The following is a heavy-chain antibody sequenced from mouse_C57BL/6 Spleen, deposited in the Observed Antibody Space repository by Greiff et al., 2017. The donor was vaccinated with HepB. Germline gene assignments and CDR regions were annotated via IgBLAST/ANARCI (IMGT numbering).Heavy chain of an antibody. CDR3: ARSYYDYDGFAY. CDR1: GYAFSSSW. D-gene: IGHD2-4*01. V-gene: IGHV1-82*01. J-gene: IGHJ3*01. Sequence: VKLVESGPELVKPGASVKISCKASGYAFSSSWMNWVKQRPGKGLEWIGRIYPGDGDTNYNGKFKGKATLTADKSSSTAYMQLSSLTSEDSAVYFCARSYYDYDGFAYWGQGTLVTVSA. CDR2: IYPGDGDT.